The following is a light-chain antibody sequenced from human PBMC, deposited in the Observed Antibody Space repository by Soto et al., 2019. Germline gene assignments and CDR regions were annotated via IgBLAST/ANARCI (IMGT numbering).Light chain of an antibody. J-gene: IGKJ1*01. CDR1: QSVSRF. CDR3: HQSSNWPRGT. V-gene: IGKV3-11*01. CDR2: DAS. Sequence: EIVLTQSPATLSLSPGERATLSCRASQSVSRFLGWYQQKSGQAPRLLIYDASNRAPGIPARFSGSGSGTDFTLTISSLEPEDFAVYYCHQSSNWPRGTFGQGTKVEIK.